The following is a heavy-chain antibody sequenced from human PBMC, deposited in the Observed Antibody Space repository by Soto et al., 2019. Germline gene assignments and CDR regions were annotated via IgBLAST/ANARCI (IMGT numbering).Heavy chain of an antibody. Sequence: QVQLQESGPGLVKASQTLSLTCNVSGGSISSGGCYWTWIRQHPGKGLEWIGNIHHSGSTFYNPSLKSRVSISVDTSKNQFSLKLSSVTAADTAVYFCVRGVLSWGQGTLVTVS. CDR3: VRGVLS. J-gene: IGHJ1*01. D-gene: IGHD3-10*01. V-gene: IGHV4-31*03. CDR2: IHHSGST. CDR1: GGSISSGGCY.